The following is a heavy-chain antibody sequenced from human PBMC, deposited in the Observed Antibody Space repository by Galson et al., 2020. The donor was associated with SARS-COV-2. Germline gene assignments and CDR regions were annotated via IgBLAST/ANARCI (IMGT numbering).Heavy chain of an antibody. D-gene: IGHD6-25*01. CDR2: IKQDGSDK. V-gene: IGHV3-7*01. CDR3: RAADNGFDV. Sequence: GGSLRLSCSVSGFTFSNYWMSWVRQAPGKGLEWVANIKQDGSDKYYVATVRGRFTISRDNAKNSLYLQMSSLRAEDTALYYCRAADNGFDVWGQGTMVTVSS. J-gene: IGHJ3*01. CDR1: GFTFSNYW.